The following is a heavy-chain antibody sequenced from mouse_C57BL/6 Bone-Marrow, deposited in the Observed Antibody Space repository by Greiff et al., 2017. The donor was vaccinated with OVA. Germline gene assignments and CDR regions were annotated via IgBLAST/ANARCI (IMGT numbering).Heavy chain of an antibody. CDR3: AREGIYYGSHWYFDV. CDR1: GLTFSSYA. J-gene: IGHJ1*03. V-gene: IGHV5-4*01. D-gene: IGHD1-1*01. CDR2: ISDGGSYT. Sequence: EVQRVESGGGLVKPGGSLKLSCAASGLTFSSYAMSWVRQTPEKRLEWVATISDGGSYTYYPDNVKGRFTISRDNAKNNLYLQMSHLKSEDTAMYYCAREGIYYGSHWYFDVWGTGTTVTVSS.